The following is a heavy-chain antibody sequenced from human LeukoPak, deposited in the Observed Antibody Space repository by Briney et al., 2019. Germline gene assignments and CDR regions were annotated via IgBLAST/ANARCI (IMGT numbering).Heavy chain of an antibody. Sequence: ASVKVSCKASGYTFTSYYMHWVRQAPGQGLEWMGITNPSGGSTSYAQKFQGRVTMTRDMSTSTVYMELSSLRSEDTAVYYCARGGRDQLLYTYFDYWGQGTLVTVSS. CDR2: TNPSGGST. J-gene: IGHJ4*02. V-gene: IGHV1-46*01. CDR3: ARGGRDQLLYTYFDY. CDR1: GYTFTSYY. D-gene: IGHD2-2*02.